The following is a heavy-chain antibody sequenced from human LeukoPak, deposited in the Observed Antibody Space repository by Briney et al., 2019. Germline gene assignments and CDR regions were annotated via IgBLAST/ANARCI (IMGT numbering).Heavy chain of an antibody. J-gene: IGHJ3*02. CDR2: IYTSGST. CDR1: GGSISSGSYY. D-gene: IGHD3-10*01. Sequence: SGTLSLTCTVSGGSISSGSYYWSWIRQPAGKGLEWIGRIYTSGSTNYNPSLKSRVTISVDTSKNQFSLKLSSVTAADTAVYYCARVRLWFGELDAFDIWGQGTMVTVSS. CDR3: ARVRLWFGELDAFDI. V-gene: IGHV4-61*02.